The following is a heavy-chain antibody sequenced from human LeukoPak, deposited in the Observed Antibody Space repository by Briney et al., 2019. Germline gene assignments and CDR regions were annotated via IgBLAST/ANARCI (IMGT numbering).Heavy chain of an antibody. V-gene: IGHV4-59*01. D-gene: IGHD3-3*01. CDR3: ARVMQPITIFGVVKTLSWFDP. J-gene: IGHJ5*02. CDR1: GGSISIYY. CDR2: IYYSGSP. Sequence: SETLSLTCTVSGGSISIYYWSWIPQPPGKGLEWIGYIYYSGSPNYNPSLKSRVTISVDTSKNQFSLKLSSVTAADTAVYYCARVMQPITIFGVVKTLSWFDPWGQGTLVTVSS.